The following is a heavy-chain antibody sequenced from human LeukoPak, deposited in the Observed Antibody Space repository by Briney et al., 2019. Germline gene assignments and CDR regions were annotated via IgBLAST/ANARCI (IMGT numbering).Heavy chain of an antibody. D-gene: IGHD5-24*01. CDR2: IYGGGNI. J-gene: IGHJ4*02. CDR3: ARGAGYNHPYYFDY. V-gene: IGHV3-53*01. Sequence: GGSLRLSCAASGFTFSSYAMSWVRQAPGKGLEWVSVIYGGGNIYYADSVKGRFTISRDNSKNTLYLQMNSLRAEDTAVYYCARGAGYNHPYYFDYWGQGTLVTVSS. CDR1: GFTFSSYA.